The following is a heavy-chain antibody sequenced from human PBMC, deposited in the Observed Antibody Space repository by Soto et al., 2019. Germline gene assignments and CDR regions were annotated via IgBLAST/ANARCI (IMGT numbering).Heavy chain of an antibody. CDR1: GGSISSGDYY. CDR2: IYYSGST. V-gene: IGHV4-30-4*01. CDR3: ARAHALYSGYLYGMDV. D-gene: IGHD5-12*01. Sequence: QVQLQESGPGLVKPSQTLSLTCTVSGGSISSGDYYWSWIRQPPGKGLEWIGYIYYSGSTYYNPPLKSRVTISVDPSKHQLSLKLSSVTAADTAVYYCARAHALYSGYLYGMDVWGQGTTVTVSS. J-gene: IGHJ6*02.